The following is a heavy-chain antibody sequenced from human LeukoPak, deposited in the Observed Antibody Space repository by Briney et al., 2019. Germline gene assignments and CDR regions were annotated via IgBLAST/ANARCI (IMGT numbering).Heavy chain of an antibody. CDR2: IKQDGSEK. Sequence: GGSLRLSCAASGFTFSSYWMSWVRQVPGKGLEWVANIKQDGSEKYYVDSVKGRFTISRDNAKNSLYLQMNSLRAEDTAVYYCAREGRVWVATIYFGYWGQGTLVTVSS. CDR3: AREGRVWVATIYFGY. CDR1: GFTFSSYW. D-gene: IGHD5-24*01. V-gene: IGHV3-7*01. J-gene: IGHJ4*02.